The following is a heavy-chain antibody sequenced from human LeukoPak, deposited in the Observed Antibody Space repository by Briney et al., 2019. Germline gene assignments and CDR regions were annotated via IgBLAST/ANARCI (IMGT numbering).Heavy chain of an antibody. CDR1: EYTFTSYD. J-gene: IGHJ4*02. V-gene: IGHV1-8*03. Sequence: ASVKVSCKACEYTFTSYDINWVRQVTGQGLEWMGRMNPNSGNTGYAQKFQGRVTITRNTSISTAYMELSSLRSEDTAVYYCAITVLGYCSGGSCYSNDYWGQGTLVTVSS. CDR2: MNPNSGNT. CDR3: AITVLGYCSGGSCYSNDY. D-gene: IGHD2-15*01.